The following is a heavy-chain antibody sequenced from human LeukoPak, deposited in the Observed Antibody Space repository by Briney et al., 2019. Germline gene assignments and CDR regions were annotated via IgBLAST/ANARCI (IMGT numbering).Heavy chain of an antibody. J-gene: IGHJ4*02. Sequence: SCKASGGTFSSYAMSWVRQAPGKGLEWVSAISGSGGSTYYADSVKGRFTISRDNSKNTLYLQMNSLRAEDTAVYYCASLLRGYSFNGRDYWGQGTLVTVSS. D-gene: IGHD5-18*01. V-gene: IGHV3-23*01. CDR3: ASLLRGYSFNGRDY. CDR1: GGTFSSYA. CDR2: ISGSGGST.